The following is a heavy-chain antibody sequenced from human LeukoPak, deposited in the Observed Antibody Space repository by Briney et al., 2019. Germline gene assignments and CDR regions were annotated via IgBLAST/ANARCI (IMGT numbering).Heavy chain of an antibody. CDR3: ARDLRDEYGDYFSGWFDP. D-gene: IGHD4-17*01. V-gene: IGHV4-59*01. J-gene: IGHJ5*02. CDR2: IYYSGST. Sequence: SETLSLTCTVSGGSISSYYWSWIRQPPGKGLEWIGYIYYSGSTNYNPSLKSRVTISVDTSKNQFSLKLSSVTAADTAVYYCARDLRDEYGDYFSGWFDPWGQGTLVTVSS. CDR1: GGSISSYY.